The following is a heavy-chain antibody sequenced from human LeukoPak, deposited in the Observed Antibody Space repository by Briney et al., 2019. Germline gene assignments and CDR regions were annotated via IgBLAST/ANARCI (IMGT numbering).Heavy chain of an antibody. Sequence: GASVKVSCKASGYTFTIYNINWVRQAPGQGLEWMGTVIPVLGSANYAQKFQGRVTMTSDETTTTVYLEVASLRSEDSAIYYCVRVLGYYASGSLPYSYYMDVWGEGTTVSVSS. CDR1: GYTFTIYN. CDR2: VIPVLGSA. V-gene: IGHV1-69*08. J-gene: IGHJ6*03. CDR3: VRVLGYYASGSLPYSYYMDV. D-gene: IGHD3-10*01.